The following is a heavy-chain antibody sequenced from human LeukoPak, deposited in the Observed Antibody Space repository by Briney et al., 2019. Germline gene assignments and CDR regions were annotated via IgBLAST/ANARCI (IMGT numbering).Heavy chain of an antibody. CDR1: GFTFSSYA. V-gene: IGHV3-23*01. J-gene: IGHJ3*02. Sequence: PGGSLRLSCAASGFTFSSYAMSWARQAPGKGLEWVSAISGSGGSTYYADSVKGRFTISRDNSKNTLYLQMNSLRAEDTAVYYCAKNKWELLGLYAFDIWGQGTMVTVSS. CDR2: ISGSGGST. CDR3: AKNKWELLGLYAFDI. D-gene: IGHD1-26*01.